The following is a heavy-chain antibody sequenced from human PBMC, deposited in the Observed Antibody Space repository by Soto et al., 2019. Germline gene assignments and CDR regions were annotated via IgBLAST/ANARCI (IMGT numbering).Heavy chain of an antibody. V-gene: IGHV1-69*10. D-gene: IGHD6-13*01. Sequence: SVKVSCKASGDTFSPYAINWVRRAPGQGLEWMGGILPILGTTNYAQKFQARVTITADKSTNTAYMGLSSLSSEDTAVYYCARGGYSSSYRFDYWGQGTLVTVSS. CDR2: ILPILGTT. CDR3: ARGGYSSSYRFDY. J-gene: IGHJ4*02. CDR1: GDTFSPYA.